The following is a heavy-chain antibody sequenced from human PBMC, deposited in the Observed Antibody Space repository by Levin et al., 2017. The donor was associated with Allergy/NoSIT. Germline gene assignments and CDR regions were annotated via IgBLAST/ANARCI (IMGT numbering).Heavy chain of an antibody. Sequence: GGSLRLSCAASGFTFSRYWMTWVRQAPGKGLEWVANIKQDGSEKYYVDSVKGRFTISRDNAKNSLYLQMNSLRAEDTAVYYCARELGSCSGGSCYRGDFDIWGQGTMVTVSS. CDR1: GFTFSRYW. V-gene: IGHV3-7*01. CDR3: ARELGSCSGGSCYRGDFDI. J-gene: IGHJ3*02. CDR2: IKQDGSEK. D-gene: IGHD2-15*01.